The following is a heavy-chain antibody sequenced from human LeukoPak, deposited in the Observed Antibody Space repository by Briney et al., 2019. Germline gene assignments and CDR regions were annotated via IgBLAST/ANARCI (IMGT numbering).Heavy chain of an antibody. CDR2: ISSSSSYI. Sequence: PGGSLRLSCAASGFTFSSYSMNWVRQAPGKGLEWVSSISSSSSYIYYADSVKGRFTISRDNAKNSLYLQMNSLRAEDTAVYYCARDLPIVVVPAAIHSDYWGQGTLVTVSS. CDR3: ARDLPIVVVPAAIHSDY. V-gene: IGHV3-21*01. CDR1: GFTFSSYS. D-gene: IGHD2-2*01. J-gene: IGHJ4*02.